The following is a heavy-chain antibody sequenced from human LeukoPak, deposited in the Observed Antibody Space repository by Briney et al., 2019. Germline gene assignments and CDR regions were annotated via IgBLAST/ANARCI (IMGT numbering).Heavy chain of an antibody. CDR1: GYTFTSYD. Sequence: GASVKVSCKASGYTFTSYDINWVRQATGQGLEWMGWMNPNSGNTGYAQKFQGRVTMTRNTSISTAYMELSSLRSEDTAVYYCARGYSDTAMRGGGYYGMDVWGQGTTVTVSS. V-gene: IGHV1-8*01. CDR3: ARGYSDTAMRGGGYYGMDV. D-gene: IGHD5-18*01. CDR2: MNPNSGNT. J-gene: IGHJ6*02.